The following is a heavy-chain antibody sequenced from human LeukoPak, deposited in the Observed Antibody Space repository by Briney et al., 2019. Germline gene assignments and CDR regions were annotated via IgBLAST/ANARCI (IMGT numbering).Heavy chain of an antibody. V-gene: IGHV3-11*01. CDR3: ARSRTTVTTSTAFDI. CDR2: ISSSGSTI. D-gene: IGHD4-11*01. CDR1: GFTFSDYY. J-gene: IGHJ3*02. Sequence: PGGSLRLSCAASGFTFSDYYVSWIRQAPGKGLEWVSYISSSGSTIYYADSVKGRFTISRDNAKNSLYLQMNSLRAEDTAVYYCARSRTTVTTSTAFDIWGQGTMVTVSS.